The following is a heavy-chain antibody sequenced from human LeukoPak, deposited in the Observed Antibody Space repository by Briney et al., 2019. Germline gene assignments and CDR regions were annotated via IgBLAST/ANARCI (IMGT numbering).Heavy chain of an antibody. CDR2: IIPIFGTA. J-gene: IGHJ4*02. CDR1: GGTFSSYA. D-gene: IGHD6-13*01. Sequence: SXKVSCKASGGTFSSYAISWVRQAPGQGLEWMGGIIPIFGTANYAQKFQGRVTITADESTSTAYMELSSLRSEDTAVYYCARAEGADIAAAAYFDYWGQGTLVTVSS. CDR3: ARAEGADIAAAAYFDY. V-gene: IGHV1-69*13.